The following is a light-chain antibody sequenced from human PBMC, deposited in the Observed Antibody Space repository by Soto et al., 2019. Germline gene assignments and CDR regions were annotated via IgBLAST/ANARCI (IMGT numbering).Light chain of an antibody. CDR2: AAS. J-gene: IGKJ1*01. CDR3: QQCYSSTWT. V-gene: IGKV1-39*01. CDR1: QTIFNF. Sequence: DIQMTQSPSSLSASVGDRITITCRASQTIFNFLNWYQQKPGKAPKLVIYAASNLQSGVPSRFSGSGSGTDFTLTISSLQPEDFATHCSQQCYSSTWTFGQGTKLEI.